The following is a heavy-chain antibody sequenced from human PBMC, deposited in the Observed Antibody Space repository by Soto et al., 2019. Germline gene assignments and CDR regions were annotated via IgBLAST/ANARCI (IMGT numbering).Heavy chain of an antibody. D-gene: IGHD2-8*01. CDR3: AKTMARLRPYGMDV. J-gene: IGHJ6*02. Sequence: GGSLRLSCAAAGFTFSSYAMSWVRQAPGKGLEWVSAISGSGGSTYYADSVKGRFTISRDNSKNTLYLQMNSLRAEDTAVYYCAKTMARLRPYGMDVWGQGTTVTVSS. CDR1: GFTFSSYA. V-gene: IGHV3-23*01. CDR2: ISGSGGST.